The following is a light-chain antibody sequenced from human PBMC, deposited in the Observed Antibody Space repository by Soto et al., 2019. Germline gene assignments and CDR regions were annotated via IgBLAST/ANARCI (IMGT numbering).Light chain of an antibody. V-gene: IGLV2-14*01. CDR3: ISYTTSSTSYV. J-gene: IGLJ1*01. Sequence: QSALTQPASVSGSPGQSITISCTGTSSDVGLYNYASWYQQYPGKAPKLMIFEVSNRPSGVSNRFYGSKSGNTASLTISGLQAEDEADYYCISYTTSSTSYVFGTGTKLTVL. CDR2: EVS. CDR1: SSDVGLYNY.